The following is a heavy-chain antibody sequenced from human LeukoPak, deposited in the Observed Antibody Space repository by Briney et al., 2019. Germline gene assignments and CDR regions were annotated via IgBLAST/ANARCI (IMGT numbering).Heavy chain of an antibody. CDR2: INHSGST. J-gene: IGHJ4*02. CDR3: GRGCPNSLLSNYYFDY. D-gene: IGHD4/OR15-4a*01. CDR1: GGSFSGYC. V-gene: IGHV4-34*01. Sequence: SETLSLTCAVYGGSFSGYCWSWIRQPPGKGLEWIGEINHSGSTNYNPSLKSRVTISVDTSKKQFSLKLSSVAAADTAVYYCGRGCPNSLLSNYYFDYWGQGTLVTVSS.